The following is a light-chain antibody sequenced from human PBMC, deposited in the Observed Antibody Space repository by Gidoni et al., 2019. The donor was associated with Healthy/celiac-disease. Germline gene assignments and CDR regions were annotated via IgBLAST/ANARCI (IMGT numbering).Light chain of an antibody. J-gene: IGLJ2*01. Sequence: QSALTQPASVSGSPGPSITISCTGTSSDVGGYTYVSWYQQHPGKAPKLMIYDVSNRPSGVSNRFSGSKSGNTAALTISGLQAEDEADYYCSSYTSSSTLEVVFGGGTKLTVL. V-gene: IGLV2-14*01. CDR2: DVS. CDR3: SSYTSSSTLEVV. CDR1: SSDVGGYTY.